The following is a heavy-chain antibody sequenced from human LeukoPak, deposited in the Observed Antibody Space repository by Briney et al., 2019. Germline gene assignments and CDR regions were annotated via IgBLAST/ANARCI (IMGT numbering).Heavy chain of an antibody. J-gene: IGHJ4*02. CDR1: GYTFTSYD. D-gene: IGHD5-24*01. CDR3: ARDEEETAFDY. Sequence: ASVEVSCTASGYTFTSYDINWVRQATGQGLEWMGWMNPNSGNTGYAQKFQGRVTMTRNTSISTAYMELSSLRSEDTAVYYCARDEEETAFDYWGQGTLVTVSS. V-gene: IGHV1-8*01. CDR2: MNPNSGNT.